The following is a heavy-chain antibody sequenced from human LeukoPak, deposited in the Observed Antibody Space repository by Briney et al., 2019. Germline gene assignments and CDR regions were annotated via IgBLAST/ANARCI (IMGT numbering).Heavy chain of an antibody. CDR1: SGSITNYY. Sequence: SETLSLTCTVSSGSITNYYWSWIRQPPGKGLEWIGYIYYSGSTNYNPSLRSRVTISVDTSKNQFSLNLTSVTAADTAVYYCARAPAGPPYYYMDVWGKGTTVTVSS. CDR3: ARAPAGPPYYYMDV. CDR2: IYYSGST. V-gene: IGHV4-59*01. J-gene: IGHJ6*03.